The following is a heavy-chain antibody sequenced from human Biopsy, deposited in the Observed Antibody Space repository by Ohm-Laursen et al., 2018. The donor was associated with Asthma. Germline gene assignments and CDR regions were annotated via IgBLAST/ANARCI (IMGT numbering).Heavy chain of an antibody. CDR1: YGSITSGGYY. D-gene: IGHD3-10*02. Sequence: TLSLTCTVSYGSITSGGYYWTWIRQHPGKGLEWIGFIYYSGSTYYNPSLKSRVSISIDTSKNQFSLKLSSVTAAETAVYYCARLARLSSAYYGLDVWGQGTTVTVSS. CDR3: ARLARLSSAYYGLDV. CDR2: IYYSGST. J-gene: IGHJ6*02. V-gene: IGHV4-31*03.